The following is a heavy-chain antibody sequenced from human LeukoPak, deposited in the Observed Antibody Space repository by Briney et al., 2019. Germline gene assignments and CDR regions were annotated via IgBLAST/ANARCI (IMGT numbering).Heavy chain of an antibody. D-gene: IGHD3-10*01. CDR1: GGSISSGDYC. J-gene: IGHJ3*02. Sequence: PSETLSLTCTVSGGSISSGDYCWSWIRQPPGKGLEWIGYIYYSGSTYYNPSLKSRVTISVDTSKNQFSLKLSSVTAADTAVYYCARDEYGSGSYDAFDIWGQGTMVTVSS. V-gene: IGHV4-30-4*01. CDR3: ARDEYGSGSYDAFDI. CDR2: IYYSGST.